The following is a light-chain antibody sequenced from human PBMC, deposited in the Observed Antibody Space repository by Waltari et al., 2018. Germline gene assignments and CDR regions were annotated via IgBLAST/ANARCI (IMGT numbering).Light chain of an antibody. J-gene: IGKJ4*01. CDR2: AAS. V-gene: IGKV1-9*01. Sequence: DIQLTQSPSFLSASVGDRVTITCRASQGISSYLTWFQQKPGKAPKLLIYAASTLQSGVPSRCSGSGSGTEFTLTSSSLQPEDFATYYCHQVNSYPRTFGGGTKVEIK. CDR1: QGISSY. CDR3: HQVNSYPRT.